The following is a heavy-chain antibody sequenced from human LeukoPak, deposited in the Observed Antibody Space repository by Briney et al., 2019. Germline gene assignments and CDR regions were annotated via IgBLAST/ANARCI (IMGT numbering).Heavy chain of an antibody. Sequence: ASVKVSCKASGYTFTSYGISWVRQAPGQGLEWMGWINPNSGGTNYAQKFQGRVTMTRDTSISTAYMELSRLRSDDTAVYYCARNIRSGWDLPSNWFDPWGQGTLVTVSS. CDR2: INPNSGGT. CDR3: ARNIRSGWDLPSNWFDP. J-gene: IGHJ5*02. D-gene: IGHD6-19*01. CDR1: GYTFTSYG. V-gene: IGHV1-2*02.